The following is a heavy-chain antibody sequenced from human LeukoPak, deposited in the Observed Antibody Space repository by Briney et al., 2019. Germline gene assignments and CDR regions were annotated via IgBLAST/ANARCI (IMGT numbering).Heavy chain of an antibody. Sequence: PGRSLRLSCAASGFTFNDFAMHWVRLTPGKGLEWVSGISWNSGRIGYADSVKGRFTTSRDNAENSLYLQMNSLRTEDTALYYCVKDGGDYGDYSYYFDYWGQGTLVTVSS. CDR3: VKDGGDYGDYSYYFDY. J-gene: IGHJ4*02. V-gene: IGHV3-9*01. CDR1: GFTFNDFA. D-gene: IGHD4-17*01. CDR2: ISWNSGRI.